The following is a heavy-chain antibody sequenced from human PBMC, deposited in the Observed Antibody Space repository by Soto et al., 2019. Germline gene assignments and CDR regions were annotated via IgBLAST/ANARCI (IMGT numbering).Heavy chain of an antibody. D-gene: IGHD6-19*01. CDR2: ISYDGSNK. J-gene: IGHJ6*02. Sequence: PGGSLRLSCAASGFTFSSYAMHWVRQAPGKGLEWVAVISYDGSNKYYADSVKGRFTISRDNSKNTLYLQMNSLRAEDTAVYYCARGPDTPIWKQWLSPPDYGMDVWGQGTTVTVSS. CDR3: ARGPDTPIWKQWLSPPDYGMDV. V-gene: IGHV3-30-3*01. CDR1: GFTFSSYA.